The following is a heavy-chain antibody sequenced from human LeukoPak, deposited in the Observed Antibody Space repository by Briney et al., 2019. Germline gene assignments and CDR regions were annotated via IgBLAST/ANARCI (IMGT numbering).Heavy chain of an antibody. J-gene: IGHJ6*03. D-gene: IGHD3-10*01. CDR2: IRYDGSIK. CDR1: GFTFSSYG. V-gene: IGHV3-30*02. CDR3: AKDGLGGFGDYMDV. Sequence: LPGGSLRLSCAVSGFTFSSYGMHWVRQAPGKGLFWVAFIRYDGSIKYYADSVKGRFTISRDNSKNTLYLQMNSLRAEDTAVYYCAKDGLGGFGDYMDVWGKGTTVTISS.